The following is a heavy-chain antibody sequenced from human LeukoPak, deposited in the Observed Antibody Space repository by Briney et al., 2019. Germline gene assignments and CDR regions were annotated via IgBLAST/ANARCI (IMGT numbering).Heavy chain of an antibody. D-gene: IGHD5-12*01. V-gene: IGHV1-2*02. CDR3: ARYSGYDEPFEY. Sequence: GASVKVSCKASGYTFTGYYMHWVRQAPGQGLEWMGWINPNSGGRSYAQKFQGRVTMTRDTSVTTAYMELSRLRSDDTAVYYCARYSGYDEPFEYWGQGTLVTVSS. CDR2: INPNSGGR. J-gene: IGHJ4*02. CDR1: GYTFTGYY.